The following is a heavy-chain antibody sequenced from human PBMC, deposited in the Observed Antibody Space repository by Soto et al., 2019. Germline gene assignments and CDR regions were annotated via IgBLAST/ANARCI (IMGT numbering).Heavy chain of an antibody. V-gene: IGHV3-30-3*01. Sequence: LRLSCAASGFTFSSYAMHWVRQAPGKGLEWVAVISYDGSNKYYADSVKGRFTISRDNSKNTLYLQMNSLRAEDTAVYYCARGYESGAEYYYYYYGMDVWGQGTTVTVSS. CDR1: GFTFSSYA. CDR2: ISYDGSNK. J-gene: IGHJ6*02. D-gene: IGHD3-16*01. CDR3: ARGYESGAEYYYYYYGMDV.